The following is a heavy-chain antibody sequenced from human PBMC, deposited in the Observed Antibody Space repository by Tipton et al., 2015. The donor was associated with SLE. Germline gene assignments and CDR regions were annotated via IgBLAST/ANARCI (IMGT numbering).Heavy chain of an antibody. CDR2: IHPSGST. Sequence: TLSLTCTVSGDSISSSYWSWLRQPPGKGPEWIGFIHPSGSTNYNPSLRSRVTISIDTSKNQFSLRLNSVTAADTAVYYCAGLKIGRPQERYFDLWGRGTLLTVSS. D-gene: IGHD6-6*01. J-gene: IGHJ2*01. CDR1: GDSISSSY. V-gene: IGHV4-4*09. CDR3: AGLKIGRPQERYFDL.